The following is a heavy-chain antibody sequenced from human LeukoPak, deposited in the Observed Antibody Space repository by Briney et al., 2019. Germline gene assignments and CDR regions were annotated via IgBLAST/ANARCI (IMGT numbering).Heavy chain of an antibody. J-gene: IGHJ5*02. D-gene: IGHD3-10*01. V-gene: IGHV4-30-2*01. CDR3: ARGKKRSGSGSYYSNWFDP. CDR2: IYHSGST. CDR1: GGSISSGGYS. Sequence: SETLSLTCAVSGGSISSGGYSWSWIRQPPGKGLEWIGYIYHSGSTYYNPSLKSRVTISVDRSKNQFSLKLSSVTAADTAVYYCARGKKRSGSGSYYSNWFDPWGQGTLVTVSS.